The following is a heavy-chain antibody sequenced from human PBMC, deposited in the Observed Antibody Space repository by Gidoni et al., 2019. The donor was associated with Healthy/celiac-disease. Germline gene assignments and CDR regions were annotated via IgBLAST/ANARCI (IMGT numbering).Heavy chain of an antibody. Sequence: QVQLVESGGGVVQPGRSLRLSCAASGFTFSSYAMHWVRQAPGKGLEWVAVISYDGSNKYYADSVKGRFTISRDNSKNTLYLQMNSLRAEDTAVYYCARVLNSGYYYYYYGMDVWGQGTTVTVSS. D-gene: IGHD3-22*01. J-gene: IGHJ6*02. CDR2: ISYDGSNK. CDR3: ARVLNSGYYYYYYGMDV. CDR1: GFTFSSYA. V-gene: IGHV3-30-3*01.